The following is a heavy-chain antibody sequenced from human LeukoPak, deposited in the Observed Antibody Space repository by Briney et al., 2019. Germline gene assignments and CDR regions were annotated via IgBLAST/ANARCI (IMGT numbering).Heavy chain of an antibody. CDR1: GFTFSSYA. D-gene: IGHD6-6*01. CDR2: ISYDGSNK. J-gene: IGHJ5*02. V-gene: IGHV3-30-3*01. Sequence: GRSLRLSCAASGFTFSSYAMHWVRQAPGKGLEWVAVISYDGSNKYYADSVKGRFTISRDNSKNTLYLQMNSLRAEDTAVYYCAREWQLGYNWFDPWGQGTLVTVSS. CDR3: AREWQLGYNWFDP.